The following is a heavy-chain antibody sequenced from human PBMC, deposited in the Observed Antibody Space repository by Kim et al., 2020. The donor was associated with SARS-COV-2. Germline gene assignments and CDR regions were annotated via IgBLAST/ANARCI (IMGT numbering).Heavy chain of an antibody. CDR2: ISAYNGNT. CDR1: GYTFTSYG. V-gene: IGHV1-18*01. Sequence: ASVKVSCKASGYTFTSYGISWVRQAPGQGLEWMGWISAYNGNTNYAQKLQGRVTMTTDTSTSTAYMELRSLRSDDTAVYYCARGVYGDYQTYYFDYWGQGTLVTVSS. D-gene: IGHD4-17*01. J-gene: IGHJ4*02. CDR3: ARGVYGDYQTYYFDY.